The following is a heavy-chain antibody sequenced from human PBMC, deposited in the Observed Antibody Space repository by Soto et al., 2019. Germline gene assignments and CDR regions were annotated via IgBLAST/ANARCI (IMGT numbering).Heavy chain of an antibody. Sequence: QDQLVHSGAEVKKPGSSVKVSCKASGGTFSSHTFSWVRQAPGQGLEWMGRIIPALGTATYAQKFQGRVTITADESATTGYMELNSLRSEDTAVYYCARPDFGDYWYFDLWGRGTLVTVSS. J-gene: IGHJ2*01. D-gene: IGHD4-17*01. CDR3: ARPDFGDYWYFDL. CDR1: GGTFSSHT. CDR2: IIPALGTA. V-gene: IGHV1-69*08.